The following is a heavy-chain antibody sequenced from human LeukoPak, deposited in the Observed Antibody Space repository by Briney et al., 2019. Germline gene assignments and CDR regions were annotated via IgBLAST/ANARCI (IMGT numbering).Heavy chain of an antibody. J-gene: IGHJ4*02. CDR1: GFTFSGYW. D-gene: IGHD5-12*01. CDR2: IKSDGSQK. V-gene: IGHV3-7*04. Sequence: GGSLRLSCAASGFTFSGYWMTWVRQAPGKGLEWVAHIKSDGSQKYSADSVTGRFIPSRDNAKNSLYLQLNSLRAEDTAVYYCARLRSGYQLDYWGQGTLVTVSS. CDR3: ARLRSGYQLDY.